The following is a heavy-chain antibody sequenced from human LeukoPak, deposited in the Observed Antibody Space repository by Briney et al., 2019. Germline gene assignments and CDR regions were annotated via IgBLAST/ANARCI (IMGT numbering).Heavy chain of an antibody. Sequence: GASVKVSCKASGYTFTSYGISWVRRAPGQGLEWMGWISAYNGNTNYAQKLQGRVTMTTDTSTSTAYMELRSLRSDDTAVYYCARDLLRLGELSTQWGWYYYGMDVWGQGTTVTVSS. J-gene: IGHJ6*02. CDR2: ISAYNGNT. CDR1: GYTFTSYG. V-gene: IGHV1-18*01. D-gene: IGHD3-16*02. CDR3: ARDLLRLGELSTQWGWYYYGMDV.